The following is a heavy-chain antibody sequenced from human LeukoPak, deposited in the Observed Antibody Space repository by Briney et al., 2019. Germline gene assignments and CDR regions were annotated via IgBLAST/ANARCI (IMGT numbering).Heavy chain of an antibody. J-gene: IGHJ3*01. CDR2: ICASGEST. CDR3: AKDIQLST. D-gene: IGHD5-24*01. CDR1: GFTFSVAA. Sequence: GGSLRLSCAASGFTFSVAAMTWVRQAPGKGLEWVSLICASGESTYYADSVKGRFTISRDNSKNTLSLQMNSLRVEDTAMYFCAKDIQLSTWGLGTMVTVSS. V-gene: IGHV3-23*01.